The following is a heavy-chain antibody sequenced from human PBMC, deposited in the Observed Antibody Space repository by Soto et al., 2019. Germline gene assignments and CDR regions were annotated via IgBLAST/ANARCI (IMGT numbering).Heavy chain of an antibody. CDR1: GGTFSSYA. J-gene: IGHJ6*02. CDR2: IIPIFGTA. CDR3: ARAGLRPLQRYGMDV. Sequence: QVQLVQSGAEVKKPGSSVKVSCKASGGTFSSYAISWVRQAPGQGLEWMGGIIPIFGTANYAQKFQGRVTITADESTSTANMELRSLRSEDTAVYYCARAGLRPLQRYGMDVWGQGTTVTVSS. V-gene: IGHV1-69*12. D-gene: IGHD4-17*01.